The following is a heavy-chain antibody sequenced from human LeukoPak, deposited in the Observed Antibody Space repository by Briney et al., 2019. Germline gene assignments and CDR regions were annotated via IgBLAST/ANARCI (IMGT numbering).Heavy chain of an antibody. Sequence: SETLSLTCAVSGGSFSGYYWSWIRQPPGKGLEWIGEINHRGSTNYNTALTSQVTISVDTAKIQSSLKLSSVSAAETGVYYCARGPDFFWSGYYTSIDYWGQGTLVTVSS. CDR3: ARGPDFFWSGYYTSIDY. CDR1: GGSFSGYY. J-gene: IGHJ4*02. CDR2: INHRGST. D-gene: IGHD3-3*01. V-gene: IGHV4-34*01.